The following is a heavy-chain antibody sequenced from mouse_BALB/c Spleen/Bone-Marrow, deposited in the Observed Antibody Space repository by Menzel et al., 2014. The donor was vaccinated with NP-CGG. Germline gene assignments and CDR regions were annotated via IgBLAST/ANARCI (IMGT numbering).Heavy chain of an antibody. CDR1: GYTFTDYA. D-gene: IGHD3-3*01. V-gene: IGHV1-67*01. CDR3: ARAGKGRNAMDY. CDR2: ISSYSGDA. J-gene: IGHJ4*01. Sequence: VQLQQSGAELVRPGVSVKISCKGSGYTFTDYAVHWVKQSHTKSLEWIGLISSYSGDATYNQKFKGKATMTVDKSSSKAFLELGRQPSEDSAIYYGARAGKGRNAMDYWGQGTSVTVSS.